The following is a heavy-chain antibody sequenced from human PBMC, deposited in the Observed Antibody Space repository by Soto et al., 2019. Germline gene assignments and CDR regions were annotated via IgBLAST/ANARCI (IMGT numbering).Heavy chain of an antibody. D-gene: IGHD6-13*01. CDR2: IYPGDSDT. Sequence: PGESLKISCKGSGYSFTSYWIGWVRQMPGKGLEWMGIIYPGDSDTRYSPSFQGQVTISADKSISTAYLQWSSLKASDTAMYYCARVLAAAGTVPGYYYYMDVWGKGTTVTVSS. CDR1: GYSFTSYW. J-gene: IGHJ6*03. V-gene: IGHV5-51*01. CDR3: ARVLAAAGTVPGYYYYMDV.